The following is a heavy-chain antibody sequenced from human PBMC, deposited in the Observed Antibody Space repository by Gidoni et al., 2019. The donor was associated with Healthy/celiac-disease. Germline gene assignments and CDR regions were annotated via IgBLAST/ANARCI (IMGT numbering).Heavy chain of an antibody. CDR3: AKMEVVPAAIPRRLLGGEKYYFDY. CDR1: GFTFSSYA. V-gene: IGHV3-23*01. Sequence: EVQLLESGGGLVQPGGSLRLSCAASGFTFSSYAMSWVRPAPGKGLGWVSAISGSGGSTYYADSVKGRFTISRDNSKNTLYLQMNSLRAEDTAVYYCAKMEVVPAAIPRRLLGGEKYYFDYWGQGTLVTVSS. J-gene: IGHJ4*02. D-gene: IGHD2-2*01. CDR2: ISGSGGST.